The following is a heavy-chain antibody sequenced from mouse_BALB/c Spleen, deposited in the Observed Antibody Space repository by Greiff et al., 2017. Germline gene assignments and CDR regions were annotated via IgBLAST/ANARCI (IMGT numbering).Heavy chain of an antibody. CDR1: GYSITSDYA. CDR2: ISYSGST. Sequence: EVQLQQSGPGLVKPSQSLSLTCTVTGYSITSDYAWNWIRQFPGNKLEWMGYISYSGSTSYNPSLKSRISITRDTSKNQFFLQLNSVTTEDTATYYCARIPHYYGSSPYYYAMDYWGQGTSVTVSS. J-gene: IGHJ4*01. V-gene: IGHV3-2*02. D-gene: IGHD1-1*01. CDR3: ARIPHYYGSSPYYYAMDY.